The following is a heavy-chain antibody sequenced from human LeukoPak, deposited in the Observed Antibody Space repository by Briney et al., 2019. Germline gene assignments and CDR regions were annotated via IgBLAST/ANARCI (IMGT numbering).Heavy chain of an antibody. CDR2: ISYDGSNK. CDR3: AARQGTKLNNWSDP. D-gene: IGHD2-8*01. Sequence: GRSLRLSCAASGFTFSSYAMHWVRQAPGKGLEWVAVISYDGSNKYYADSVKGRFTISRDNSKNTLYLQMNSLRAEDTAVYYCAARQGTKLNNWSDPWGQGTLVTVSS. J-gene: IGHJ5*02. CDR1: GFTFSSYA. V-gene: IGHV3-30-3*01.